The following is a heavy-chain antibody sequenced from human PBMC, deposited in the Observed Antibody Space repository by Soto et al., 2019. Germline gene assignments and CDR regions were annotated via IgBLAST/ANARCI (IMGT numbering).Heavy chain of an antibody. Sequence: SETLSLTCAVSGDSISSSKWWSWVRQPPGKGLEWIGEIYHSGSTNYNPSLKSRVIISVDKSKNTLYLQMNSLRAEDTAVYYCAKDPVAAAGTGWFDSWGQGTLVTVSS. D-gene: IGHD6-13*01. J-gene: IGHJ5*01. CDR1: GDSISSSKW. CDR2: IYHSGST. V-gene: IGHV4-4*02. CDR3: AKDPVAAAGTGWFDS.